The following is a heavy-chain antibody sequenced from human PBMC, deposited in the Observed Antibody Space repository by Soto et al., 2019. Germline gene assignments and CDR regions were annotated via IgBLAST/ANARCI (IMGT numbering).Heavy chain of an antibody. V-gene: IGHV1-18*01. CDR3: ARRRESIQDRWF. CDR1: GYGMTRDG. CDR2: ISAYNGNT. Sequence: KRYCKGAGYGMTRDGGGWGRIKTGKGLEWMGWISAYNGNTNYAQKLQGRVTMTTDTSTSTAYMELRSLRSDDTAVYFCARRRESIQDRWF. J-gene: IGHJ5*01. D-gene: IGHD2-21*01.